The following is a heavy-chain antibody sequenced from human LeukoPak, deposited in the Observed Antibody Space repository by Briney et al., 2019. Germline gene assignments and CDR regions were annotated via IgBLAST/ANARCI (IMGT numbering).Heavy chain of an antibody. D-gene: IGHD5-24*01. J-gene: IGHJ4*02. CDR2: IKEDGTET. CDR3: AKEGRSLQTY. Sequence: GGSLRLSCAASGFTFSNAWMSWVRLAPGKGLEWVANIKEDGTETYYVDSVKGRFTISRDNAKNSLYLQMNSLRVEDTAVYYCAKEGRSLQTYWGQGTLVTVSS. CDR1: GFTFSNAW. V-gene: IGHV3-7*03.